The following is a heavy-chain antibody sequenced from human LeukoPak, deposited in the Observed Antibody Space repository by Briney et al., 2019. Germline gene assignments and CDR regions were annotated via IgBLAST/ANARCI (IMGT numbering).Heavy chain of an antibody. V-gene: IGHV4-59*12. CDR2: VYYTGST. CDR1: GGSISSYY. CDR3: ARATDEVDTTHLGY. Sequence: PSETLSLTCTVSGGSISSYYWSWIRQPPGKGLEWIGYVYYTGSTNYNPSLKSRVTISVDTSKNQFSLKLSSVTAADTAVYYCARATDEVDTTHLGYWGQGTLVTVSS. J-gene: IGHJ4*02. D-gene: IGHD5-18*01.